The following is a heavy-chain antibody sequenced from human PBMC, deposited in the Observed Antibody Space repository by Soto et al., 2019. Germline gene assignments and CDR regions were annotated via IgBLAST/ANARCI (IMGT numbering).Heavy chain of an antibody. D-gene: IGHD3-22*01. CDR3: ALDYYDRSSYHSRVWY. CDR1: GFSLSTTGVG. Sequence: QITLKESGPTLVKPTQTLTLTCTFSGFSLSTTGVGVGWIRQPPGKALEWLALIYWDDDERYSPSLKSRLTIPKDTSKNQWFLTMANMDPVDTATYYCALDYYDRSSYHSRVWYWGQGTLVTVSS. CDR2: IYWDDDE. J-gene: IGHJ4*02. V-gene: IGHV2-5*02.